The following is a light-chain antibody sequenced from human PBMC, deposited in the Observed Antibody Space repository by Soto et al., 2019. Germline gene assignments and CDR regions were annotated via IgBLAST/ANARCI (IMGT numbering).Light chain of an antibody. Sequence: VQMTQSPSTLSAAVGDRVTITWRASQSISSWLAWYQQKPGKAPKLLIYKASSLESGVPSRFSGSGSGTEFTLTISSLQPDDFATYYCQQYNSYPLTFGGGTKWIS. J-gene: IGKJ4*01. CDR3: QQYNSYPLT. CDR2: KAS. V-gene: IGKV1-5*03. CDR1: QSISSW.